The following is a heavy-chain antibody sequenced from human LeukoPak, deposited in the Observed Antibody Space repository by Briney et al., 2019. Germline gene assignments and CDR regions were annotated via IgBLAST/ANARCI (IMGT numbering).Heavy chain of an antibody. J-gene: IGHJ4*02. D-gene: IGHD3-3*01. CDR2: ISAYNGNT. Sequence: ASVKVSCKASGYTFTSYGISWVRQAPGQGLEWMGWISAYNGNTNYAQKFQGRVTMTRDTSISTAYMELSGLRSDDTAVYYCARGPGAYDFWSGYLTYYFDYWGQGTLVTVSS. V-gene: IGHV1-18*01. CDR1: GYTFTSYG. CDR3: ARGPGAYDFWSGYLTYYFDY.